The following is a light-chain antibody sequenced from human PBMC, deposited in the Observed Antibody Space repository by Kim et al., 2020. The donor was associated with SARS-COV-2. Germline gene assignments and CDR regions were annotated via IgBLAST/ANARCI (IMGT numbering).Light chain of an antibody. J-gene: IGKJ5*01. CDR2: AAS. CDR3: QQSYSTPIT. V-gene: IGKV1-39*01. Sequence: DIQMTQSPSSLSASVGDRVTITCRASQSISSYLNWYQQTPGKAPKLLIYAASSLQSGVPSRFSGSGSGTDFTLTISSLQPEDFVTYYCQQSYSTPITFGQGTRLEIK. CDR1: QSISSY.